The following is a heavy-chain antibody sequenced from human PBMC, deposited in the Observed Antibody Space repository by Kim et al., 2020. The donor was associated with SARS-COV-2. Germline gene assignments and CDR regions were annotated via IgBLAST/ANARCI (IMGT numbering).Heavy chain of an antibody. D-gene: IGHD3-22*01. CDR2: INAGNGNT. Sequence: ASVKVSCKASGYTLTNYDIHWVRQAPGQGLEWMGWINAGNGNTRYSQSLQGRVIITRDTSASTVYMDLSSLRSEDTALYYCARGGYYCDSDSCYALDHWGPGTLVTVSS. CDR1: GYTLTNYD. V-gene: IGHV1-3*01. CDR3: ARGGYYCDSDSCYALDH. J-gene: IGHJ4*02.